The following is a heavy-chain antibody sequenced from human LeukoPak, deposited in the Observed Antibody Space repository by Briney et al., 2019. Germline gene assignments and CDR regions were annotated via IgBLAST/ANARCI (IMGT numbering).Heavy chain of an antibody. J-gene: IGHJ4*02. Sequence: GGSLRLSCAPSVFALSSYWMYWVRQAPGKGLMWVSRISNDGTTTNYADSVKGGFTVSRDNAKNTMYLQMNSLRTEDTAVYYCVGDGRLGSYFDYWGQGALVTVSS. CDR3: VGDGRLGSYFDY. CDR1: VFALSSYW. V-gene: IGHV3-74*01. CDR2: ISNDGTTT. D-gene: IGHD1-26*01.